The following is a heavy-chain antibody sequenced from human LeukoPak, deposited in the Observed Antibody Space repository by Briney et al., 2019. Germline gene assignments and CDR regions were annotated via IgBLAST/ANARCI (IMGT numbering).Heavy chain of an antibody. J-gene: IGHJ4*02. CDR2: ISWNSGSI. CDR1: GFTFDDYA. D-gene: IGHD3-22*01. Sequence: GRSLRLSCAASGFTFDDYAMHWVRQAPGKGLEWVSGISWNSGSIGHADSVKGRFTISRDNAKNSLYLQMNSLRAEDTALYYCAKDMAYDSSGYPGPFDYWGQGTLVTVSS. CDR3: AKDMAYDSSGYPGPFDY. V-gene: IGHV3-9*01.